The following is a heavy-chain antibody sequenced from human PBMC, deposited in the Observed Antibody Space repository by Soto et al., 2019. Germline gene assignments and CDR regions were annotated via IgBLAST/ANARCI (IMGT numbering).Heavy chain of an antibody. CDR2: IYYTGTT. Sequence: SETLSLTCTVSGVSISSSYWSWLRQSPGTGLEWIGYIYYTGTTNYNPSLKRRVTISLDTAKNQFSLNVNSLTTADTAVYYCARDRSTYGGGGTGEVKENWFDPWGPGTLVTVSS. V-gene: IGHV4-59*01. J-gene: IGHJ5*02. CDR3: ARDRSTYGGGGTGEVKENWFDP. CDR1: GVSISSSY. D-gene: IGHD2-8*01.